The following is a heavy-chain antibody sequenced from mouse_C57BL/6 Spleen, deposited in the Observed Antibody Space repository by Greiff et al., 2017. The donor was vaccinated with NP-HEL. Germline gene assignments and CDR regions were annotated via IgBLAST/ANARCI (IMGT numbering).Heavy chain of an antibody. CDR3: ARSAGDYEFDY. CDR1: GYTFTSYW. J-gene: IGHJ2*01. Sequence: VQLQQPGAELVKPGASVKLSCKASGYTFTSYWMQWVKQRPGQGLEWIGEIDPSDSYTNYNQKFKGKATLTVDTSSSTAYMQLSSLTSEDSAVYYCARSAGDYEFDYWGQGTTLTVSS. CDR2: IDPSDSYT. V-gene: IGHV1-50*01. D-gene: IGHD2-4*01.